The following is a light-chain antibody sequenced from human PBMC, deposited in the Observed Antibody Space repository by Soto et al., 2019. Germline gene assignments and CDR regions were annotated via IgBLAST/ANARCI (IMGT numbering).Light chain of an antibody. V-gene: IGKV1-39*01. CDR3: QQSYSLPLT. J-gene: IGKJ4*01. CDR2: AAF. CDR1: QSISTS. Sequence: DIAMTKSPSSLSASVGDRITITCRASQSISTSLNWYQQKPGKVPELQISAAFSLQNGVPSRFSGSGPGTDFTHTISSLQSDDFATYCCQQSYSLPLTVGGGTKVEIK.